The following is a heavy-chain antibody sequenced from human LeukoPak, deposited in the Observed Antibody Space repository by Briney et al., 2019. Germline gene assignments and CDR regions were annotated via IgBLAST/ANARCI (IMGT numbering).Heavy chain of an antibody. CDR1: GGSISISSF. D-gene: IGHD4-17*01. CDR3: SRRDQDYGDYWYFDL. Sequence: PSDTLSLNCTVSGGSISISSFWGWIRQPPGRGLEWIATIYYSGSTYYNPSLKRPVTISLDTSQNQFSLKLDSATAPDTAVLYLSRRDQDYGDYWYFDLWGGGTLVTLS. J-gene: IGHJ2*01. V-gene: IGHV4-39*01. CDR2: IYYSGST.